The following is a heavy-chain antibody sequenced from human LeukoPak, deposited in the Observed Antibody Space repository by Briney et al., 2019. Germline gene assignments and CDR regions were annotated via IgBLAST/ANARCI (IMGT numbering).Heavy chain of an antibody. J-gene: IGHJ4*02. V-gene: IGHV4-59*08. CDR1: GGSISSYY. Sequence: ETLSLTCTVSGGSISSYYWSWIRQPPGKGLEWIGYIFYSGSTNYNPSLKSRVTISVDTSKNQVSLKLRSVTAADTAVYYCARTNPSFDYWGQGTLVTVSS. CDR2: IFYSGST. CDR3: ARTNPSFDY.